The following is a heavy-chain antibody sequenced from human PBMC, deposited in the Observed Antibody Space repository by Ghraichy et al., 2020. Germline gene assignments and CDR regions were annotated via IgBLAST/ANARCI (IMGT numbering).Heavy chain of an antibody. CDR2: IKQDGSEK. V-gene: IGHV3-7*03. CDR1: GFTFSSYW. Sequence: GGSLRLSCAASGFTFSSYWMSWVRQAPGKGLEWVANIKQDGSEKYYVDSVKGRFTISRDNAKNSLYLQMNSLRAEDTAVYYCARGGVPAARRLYYYYYYYMDVWGKGTTVTVSS. CDR3: ARGGVPAARRLYYYYYYYMDV. J-gene: IGHJ6*03. D-gene: IGHD2-2*01.